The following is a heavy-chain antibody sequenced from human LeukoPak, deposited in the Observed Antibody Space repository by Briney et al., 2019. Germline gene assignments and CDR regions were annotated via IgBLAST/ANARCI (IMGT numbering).Heavy chain of an antibody. J-gene: IGHJ1*01. CDR1: GDSVSSNSAA. CDR2: TYYRSKWYN. Sequence: SQTLSLTCAISGDSVSSNSAAWSWIRQSPSRGLEWLGRTYYRSKWYNDYAVSVKSRITINPDTSKNQFSLQLNSVTPEDTAVYYCAREMYYYDSSGYQMAEYFQHWGQGTLVTVSS. V-gene: IGHV6-1*01. CDR3: AREMYYYDSSGYQMAEYFQH. D-gene: IGHD3-22*01.